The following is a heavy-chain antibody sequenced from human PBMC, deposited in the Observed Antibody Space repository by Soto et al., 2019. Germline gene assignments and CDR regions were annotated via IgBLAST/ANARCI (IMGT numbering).Heavy chain of an antibody. CDR2: IIPIFGTA. CDR1: GGTFSSYA. CDR3: ASHLAYYYGSGSYSYYYYGMDV. V-gene: IGHV1-69*13. Sequence: ASVKVSCKASGGTFSSYAISWVRQAPGQGLEWMGGIIPIFGTANYAQKFQGRVTITADESTSTAYMELSSLRSEDTAVYYCASHLAYYYGSGSYSYYYYGMDVWGQGTTVTVSS. D-gene: IGHD3-10*01. J-gene: IGHJ6*02.